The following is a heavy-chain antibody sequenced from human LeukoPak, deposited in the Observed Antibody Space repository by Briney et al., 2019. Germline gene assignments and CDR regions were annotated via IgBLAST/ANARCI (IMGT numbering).Heavy chain of an antibody. CDR1: GGTVISYA. Sequence: GASVKVSCKASGGTVISYAISWVRQAPGQGLEWMGGIIPIFGTANYAQKFQGRVTITADESTSTAYMELSSLRSEDTAVYYCASGITIFGVVAWRWFDPWGQGTLVTVSS. J-gene: IGHJ5*02. CDR2: IIPIFGTA. D-gene: IGHD3-3*01. V-gene: IGHV1-69*13. CDR3: ASGITIFGVVAWRWFDP.